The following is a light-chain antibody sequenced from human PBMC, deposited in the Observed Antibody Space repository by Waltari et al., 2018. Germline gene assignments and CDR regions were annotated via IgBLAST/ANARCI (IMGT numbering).Light chain of an antibody. CDR3: QQSYTTPWT. CDR2: AAS. J-gene: IGKJ1*01. CDR1: QSIGDY. V-gene: IGKV1-39*01. Sequence: DIQMTQSPSSLSASVGDRVTITCRASQSIGDYLNWYQQRPGKAPKLLMYAASSLQSGVPSRFSCSRSGTDFILTISSLQPEDFATYSCQQSYTTPWTFGQGTKVEI.